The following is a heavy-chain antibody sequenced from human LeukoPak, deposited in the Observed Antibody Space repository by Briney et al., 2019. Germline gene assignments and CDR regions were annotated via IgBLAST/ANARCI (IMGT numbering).Heavy chain of an antibody. CDR1: GYTFTTYA. Sequence: ASVKVSCKASGYTFTTYAMNWVRQAPGQGLEWMGYINTAVGNPTYAQDFTGRFLFSVYTSVSTAYLQITNLTAEDTALYYCASRTYSYGLSPWGQGTLVTVS. V-gene: IGHV7-4-1*02. J-gene: IGHJ5*02. CDR2: INTAVGNP. CDR3: ASRTYSYGLSP. D-gene: IGHD2-15*01.